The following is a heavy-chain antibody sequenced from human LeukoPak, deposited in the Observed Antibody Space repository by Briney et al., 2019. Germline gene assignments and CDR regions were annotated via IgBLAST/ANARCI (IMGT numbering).Heavy chain of an antibody. CDR3: AKQSGENSNYDY. Sequence: PGGSLRLSCAASGFTFSSYAMSWVRQAPGKGLEWVSAISGSGGSTYYADFVKGRFTISRDNSKNTLYLQMNSLRAEDTAVYYCAKQSGENSNYDYWGQGTLVTVSS. CDR1: GFTFSSYA. V-gene: IGHV3-23*01. CDR2: ISGSGGST. D-gene: IGHD4-11*01. J-gene: IGHJ4*02.